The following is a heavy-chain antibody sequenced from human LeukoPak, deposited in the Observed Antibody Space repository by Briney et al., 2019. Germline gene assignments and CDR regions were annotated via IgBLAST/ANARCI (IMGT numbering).Heavy chain of an antibody. CDR2: INTNTGNP. Sequence: ASVKVSCKASGYTFTTYAINWVRQAPGQGLEWMGWINTNTGNPTYAQGFIGRFVFSLDTSVSAAYLQISSLKAEDTAVYYCAREYGGPFDYWGQGTLVTVSS. CDR1: GYTFTTYA. V-gene: IGHV7-4-1*02. D-gene: IGHD4-23*01. J-gene: IGHJ4*02. CDR3: AREYGGPFDY.